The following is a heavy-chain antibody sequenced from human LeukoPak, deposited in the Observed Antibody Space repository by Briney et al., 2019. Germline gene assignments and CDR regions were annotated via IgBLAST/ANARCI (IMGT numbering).Heavy chain of an antibody. J-gene: IGHJ4*02. D-gene: IGHD6-13*01. V-gene: IGHV5-51*01. CDR1: GYSFTNYW. CDR3: ARYNDDGIAAPGNSRGFDY. CDR2: IYPGDSDT. Sequence: RGESLKISCKGSGYSFTNYWIGWVRQMPGKGLEWMGIIYPGDSDTRYSPSFQGQVTISADKSISTAYLQWSSLKASDTAMYYCARYNDDGIAAPGNSRGFDYWGQGTLVTVSS.